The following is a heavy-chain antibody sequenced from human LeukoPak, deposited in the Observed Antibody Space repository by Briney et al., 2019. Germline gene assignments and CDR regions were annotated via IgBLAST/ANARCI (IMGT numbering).Heavy chain of an antibody. CDR3: TTVITTMV. Sequence: GGSLKLSCAASEFTFSGSTIHWVRQASGKGLEWVGRIRSKANSYATAYAASVKGRFTISRDDSKNTAYLQMNSLKTEDTAVYYCTTVITTMVWGQGTLVTVSS. D-gene: IGHD5-18*01. CDR2: IRSKANSYAT. V-gene: IGHV3-73*01. J-gene: IGHJ4*02. CDR1: EFTFSGST.